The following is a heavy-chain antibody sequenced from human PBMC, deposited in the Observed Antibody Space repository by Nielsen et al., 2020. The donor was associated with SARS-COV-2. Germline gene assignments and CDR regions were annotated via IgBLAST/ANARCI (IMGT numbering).Heavy chain of an antibody. CDR2: INPNSGGT. Sequence: ASVKVSCKASGYTFTSYYMHWVRQAPGQGLEWMGRINPNSGGTNYAQKFQGRVTMTRDTSISTAYMELSRLRSDDTAVYYCARDRGGKTTGNWFDPWGQGTLVTVSS. J-gene: IGHJ5*02. CDR3: ARDRGGKTTGNWFDP. D-gene: IGHD4-17*01. V-gene: IGHV1-2*06. CDR1: GYTFTSYY.